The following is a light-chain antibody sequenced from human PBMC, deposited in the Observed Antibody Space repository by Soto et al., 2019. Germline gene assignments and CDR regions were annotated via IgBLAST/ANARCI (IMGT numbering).Light chain of an antibody. V-gene: IGKV3-15*01. CDR3: QQYISWQT. CDR1: QSISTN. J-gene: IGKJ1*01. Sequence: EILMTQSPGTLSASPGERAILSCRASQSISTNLAWFQQKPGQTPRLLIYGAFTRATGIPARFSGSGSGTEFTLTITSLQPEDFAVYYCQQYISWQTFGQGTKVEMK. CDR2: GAF.